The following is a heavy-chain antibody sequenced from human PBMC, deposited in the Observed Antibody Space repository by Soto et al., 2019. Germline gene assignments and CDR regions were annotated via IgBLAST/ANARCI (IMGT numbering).Heavy chain of an antibody. Sequence: PSETLSLTCAVYGGSFSGYYWSWIRQPPGKGLEWIGEINHSGSTNYNPSLKSRVTISVDTSKNQFSLKLSSVTAADTAVYYCARGRRARNSGSYYYYGMDVWGQGTTVTVSS. D-gene: IGHD1-26*01. CDR1: GGSFSGYY. V-gene: IGHV4-34*01. CDR2: INHSGST. J-gene: IGHJ6*02. CDR3: ARGRRARNSGSYYYYGMDV.